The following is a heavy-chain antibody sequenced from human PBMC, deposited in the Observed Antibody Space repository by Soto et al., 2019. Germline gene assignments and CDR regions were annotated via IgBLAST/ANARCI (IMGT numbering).Heavy chain of an antibody. Sequence: SETLSLTCAVYGGSFSGYYWSWIRQPPGKGLEWIGEINHSGSTNYNPSLKSRVTISVDTSKNQFSLKLSSVTAADTAVYYCARGPKYSSSWYRGSGYVCYLDYWGQGTLVTVSS. D-gene: IGHD6-13*01. CDR3: ARGPKYSSSWYRGSGYVCYLDY. V-gene: IGHV4-34*01. CDR2: INHSGST. J-gene: IGHJ4*02. CDR1: GGSFSGYY.